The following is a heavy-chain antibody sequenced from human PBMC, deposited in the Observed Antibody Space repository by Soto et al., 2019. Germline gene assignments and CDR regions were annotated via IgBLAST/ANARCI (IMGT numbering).Heavy chain of an antibody. CDR3: ARRGGDFWSGYYTIFDY. J-gene: IGHJ4*02. CDR1: GGSISSGGYY. D-gene: IGHD3-3*01. V-gene: IGHV4-31*03. CDR2: IYYSGST. Sequence: QVQLQESGPGLVKPSQTLSLTCTVSGGSISSGGYYWSWIRQHPGKGLEWIGYIYYSGSTYYNPSLKSRVTISVDTSKNQFSLKLSSVTAADTAVYYCARRGGDFWSGYYTIFDYWGQGTLVTVSS.